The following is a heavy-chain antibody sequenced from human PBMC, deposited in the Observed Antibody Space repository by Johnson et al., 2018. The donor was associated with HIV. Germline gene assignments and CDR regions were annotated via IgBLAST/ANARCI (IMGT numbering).Heavy chain of an antibody. V-gene: IGHV3-74*02. Sequence: VQLVESGGGLVQPGGSLRLSCGASGFTFSDHWMQWVRQAPGKGLVWVSRINGDGSRLTYADSVKGRFTITRDNAKNTMYVELKSLRSEETTVYYCARTSCNCDRCLCYDPFDVCGQGAMVTVSS. D-gene: IGHD3-16*01. J-gene: IGHJ3*01. CDR1: GFTFSDHW. CDR3: ARTSCNCDRCLCYDPFDV. CDR2: INGDGSRL.